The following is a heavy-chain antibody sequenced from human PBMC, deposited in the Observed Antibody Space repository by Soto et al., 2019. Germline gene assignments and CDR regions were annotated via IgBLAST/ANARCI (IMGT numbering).Heavy chain of an antibody. V-gene: IGHV1-18*01. CDR2: ISPYNGNT. J-gene: IGHJ6*02. CDR3: AREGVRGMDV. CDR1: GYTFTSHD. Sequence: GASVKVSCKASGYTFTSHDISWVRQAPGQGLEWVGWISPYNGNTNYAQRLQGRVTMTRNTSISTAYMELSSLRSEDTAVYYCAREGVRGMDVWGQGTTVTVS. D-gene: IGHD3-16*01.